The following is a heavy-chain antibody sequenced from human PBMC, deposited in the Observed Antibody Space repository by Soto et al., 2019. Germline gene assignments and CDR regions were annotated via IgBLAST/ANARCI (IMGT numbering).Heavy chain of an antibody. D-gene: IGHD3-3*01. CDR2: INPSGGST. CDR3: ARQRKFDFWRKGLDV. V-gene: IGHV1-46*01. Sequence: GASVKVSCKASGYTFTSYYMHWVRQAPGQGLEWMGIINPSGGSTSYAQKFQGRVTMTRDTSTNTAHMELSSLTSDDTAVYYCARQRKFDFWRKGLDVWGQGTTVTVSS. J-gene: IGHJ6*02. CDR1: GYTFTSYY.